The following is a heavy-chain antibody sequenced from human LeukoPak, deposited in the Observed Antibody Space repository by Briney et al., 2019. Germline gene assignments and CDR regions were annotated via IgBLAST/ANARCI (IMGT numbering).Heavy chain of an antibody. CDR2: ISYEGGTQ. D-gene: IGHD3-10*01. Sequence: PGGSLRLSCAAPGVTLSPYGMHWVRQAPGKGLEWVAVISYEGGTQHYADSVKGRFITSRDNPRNTLYLQMNILRTEDTAVNYCAKEGTPQVSTWYDLWGQGTQVIVSS. CDR1: GVTLSPYG. V-gene: IGHV3-30*18. CDR3: AKEGTPQVSTWYDL. J-gene: IGHJ5*02.